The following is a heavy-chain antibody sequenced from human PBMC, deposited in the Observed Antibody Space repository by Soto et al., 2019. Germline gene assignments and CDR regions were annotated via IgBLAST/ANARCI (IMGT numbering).Heavy chain of an antibody. J-gene: IGHJ4*02. D-gene: IGHD6-13*01. CDR2: IDTSGSST. CDR1: GFIFTNFW. CDR3: AKDSWYFDL. V-gene: IGHV3-74*01. Sequence: GGSLRLSCEASGFIFTNFWMHWVRQVPGKGLVWVSRIDTSGSSTSYTDSVKGRFTISRDNAKNTVSLQMNSLRAEDTGVYYCAKDSWYFDLWSQGSLVTVSS.